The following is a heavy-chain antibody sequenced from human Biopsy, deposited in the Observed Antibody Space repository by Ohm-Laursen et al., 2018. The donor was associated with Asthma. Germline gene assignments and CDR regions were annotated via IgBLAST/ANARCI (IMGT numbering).Heavy chain of an antibody. D-gene: IGHD2/OR15-2a*01. CDR3: AAGRTSLQGESLI. Sequence: GPPVKVSCNASGVALSGYTFEWVRQARGLGLEWIAWIVFASGATNYAQNFQDRLTVTRDMSAGSVSMELRGLSSTDTAVYYCAAGRTSLQGESLIWGQGTLVSVSS. CDR2: IVFASGAT. J-gene: IGHJ4*01. CDR1: GVALSGYT. V-gene: IGHV1-58*01.